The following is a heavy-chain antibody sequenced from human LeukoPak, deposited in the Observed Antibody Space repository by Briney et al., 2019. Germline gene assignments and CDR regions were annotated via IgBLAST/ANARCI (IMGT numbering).Heavy chain of an antibody. D-gene: IGHD6-13*01. CDR3: TAHFDEGTFDI. J-gene: IGHJ3*02. CDR1: GFTFSNAW. V-gene: IGHV3-15*01. CDR2: IKTKTDGGTT. Sequence: PGGSLRLSCAASGFTFSNAWMSWVRQAPGKGLEWVGRIKTKTDGGTTDSAAPVKGRFTISRDDSKNTLYLQMNSLKTEDTAVYYCTAHFDEGTFDIWGQGTMVTVSS.